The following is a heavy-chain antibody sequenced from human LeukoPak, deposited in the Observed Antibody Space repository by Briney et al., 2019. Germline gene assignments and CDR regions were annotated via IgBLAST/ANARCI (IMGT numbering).Heavy chain of an antibody. CDR1: GGSISSSSYY. CDR2: INYRGST. J-gene: IGHJ4*02. Sequence: PSETLSLTCTVSGGSISSSSYYWGWIRQPPGKGLEWIGSINYRGSTYYNPSLKSRVTISVDTSKNQFSLKLSSVTAADTAVYYCARQGAAMPDFVYWGQGPLVTVSS. CDR3: ARQGAAMPDFVY. D-gene: IGHD6-25*01. V-gene: IGHV4-39*01.